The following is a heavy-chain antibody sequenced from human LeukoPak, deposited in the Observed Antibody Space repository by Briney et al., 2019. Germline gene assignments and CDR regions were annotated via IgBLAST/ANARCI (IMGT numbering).Heavy chain of an antibody. J-gene: IGHJ4*02. Sequence: GGSLTLSCTASGFTFKTYGMHWVRQPPGKGLEWVAFITHDRGDEYYADSVKGRFSISRDSSKTTLFLQMNSLRAEDTAVYYCARGSKWGLPREIDYWGQGTLVTVSS. CDR2: ITHDRGDE. CDR3: ARGSKWGLPREIDY. CDR1: GFTFKTYG. D-gene: IGHD1-26*01. V-gene: IGHV3-30*19.